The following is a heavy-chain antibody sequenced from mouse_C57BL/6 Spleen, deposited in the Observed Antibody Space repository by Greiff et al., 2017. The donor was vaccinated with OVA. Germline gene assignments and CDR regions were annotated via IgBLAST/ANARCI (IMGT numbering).Heavy chain of an antibody. J-gene: IGHJ3*02. CDR3: ARDHYYGSSG. CDR2: INPNYGTP. Sequence: VQLQQSGPELVKPGASVKISCKASGYSFTDYNMNWVKQSNGKSLEWIGVINPNYGTPSYNTQFKGKATLTVDQSSSTAYMRLNSLTSEDAAVYYCARDHYYGSSGWGQGTLVTVSA. D-gene: IGHD1-1*01. V-gene: IGHV1-39*01. CDR1: GYSFTDYN.